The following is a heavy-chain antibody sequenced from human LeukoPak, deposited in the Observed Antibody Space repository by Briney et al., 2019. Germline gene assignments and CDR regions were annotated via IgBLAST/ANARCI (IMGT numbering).Heavy chain of an antibody. V-gene: IGHV3-30*04. D-gene: IGHD3-10*01. CDR1: GFTFSSYA. Sequence: GGSLRLSCAASGFTFSSYAMSWVRQAPGKGLEWVAVTSYDGMHKYYADSVKGRFTISRDTAKNTLYLQMNSLRAEDSAVYYCARDNTYGSGTKDWGQGTLVTVSS. CDR3: ARDNTYGSGTKD. CDR2: TSYDGMHK. J-gene: IGHJ4*02.